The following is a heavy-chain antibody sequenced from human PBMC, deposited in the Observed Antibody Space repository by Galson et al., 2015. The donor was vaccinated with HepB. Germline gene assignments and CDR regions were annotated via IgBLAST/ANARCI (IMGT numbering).Heavy chain of an antibody. D-gene: IGHD3-10*01. CDR3: ARDRPSKLLWFGELSQYYYYYMDV. J-gene: IGHJ6*03. CDR1: GYTFTSYY. V-gene: IGHV1-46*01. Sequence: SVKVSCKASGYTFTSYYMHWVRQAPGQGLEWMGIINPSGGSTSYAQKFQGRVTMTRDTSTSTVYMELSSLRSEDTAVYYCARDRPSKLLWFGELSQYYYYYMDVWGKGTTVTVSS. CDR2: INPSGGST.